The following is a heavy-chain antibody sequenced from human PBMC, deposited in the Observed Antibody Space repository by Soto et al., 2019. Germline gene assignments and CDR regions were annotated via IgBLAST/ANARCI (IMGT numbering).Heavy chain of an antibody. Sequence: QVHLVQSGAEVKKPGASVTFPCKASGYTFSNYYMHWVRQAPGQGLEWVGIINPSGGGTTYAQNCQGRVTMPRDTATSTVYMELNSLRSEDTAVYYCARGPKLTDFGDRGYYGMDVWGPGTTVTVSS. CDR2: INPSGGGT. V-gene: IGHV1-46*01. CDR3: ARGPKLTDFGDRGYYGMDV. CDR1: GYTFSNYY. D-gene: IGHD4-17*01. J-gene: IGHJ6*02.